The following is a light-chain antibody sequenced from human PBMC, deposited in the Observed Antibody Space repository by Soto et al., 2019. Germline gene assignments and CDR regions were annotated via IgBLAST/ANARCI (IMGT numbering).Light chain of an antibody. Sequence: QSALTQPASVSGSPGQSITVSCTGTSSDVATYNFVSWYQQHPGKAPKLIIYEVSNRPSGVSNRFSGSKSGNTASLTISGLQVEDEAAYYCASYTTSSTRVFGTGTKLTVL. V-gene: IGLV2-14*01. CDR1: SSDVATYNF. CDR2: EVS. CDR3: ASYTTSSTRV. J-gene: IGLJ1*01.